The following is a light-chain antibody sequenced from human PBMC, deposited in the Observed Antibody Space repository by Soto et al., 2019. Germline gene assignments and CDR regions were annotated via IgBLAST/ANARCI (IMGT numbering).Light chain of an antibody. CDR3: QQYNSYPWT. CDR1: QSISNW. CDR2: DAS. J-gene: IGKJ1*01. V-gene: IGKV1-5*01. Sequence: DIQMTQSPSTLSASVGDRVTITCRAGQSISNWLAWYQQKPGKAPNLLIYDASSLESGVPSRFSGSGSGTEFTLTISSLQPDDFATYYCQQYNSYPWTFGQGTKVEIK.